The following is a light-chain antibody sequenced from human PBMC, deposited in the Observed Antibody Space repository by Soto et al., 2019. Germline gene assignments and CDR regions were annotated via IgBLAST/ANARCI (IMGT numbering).Light chain of an antibody. CDR1: QGTRND. CDR2: AAS. Sequence: VQMPKSPSSLSASVGDRVTITCRASQGTRNDLGWYQQKPGKAPKLLIYAASSLQSGVPSRFSGSGSGTDFTLTISSLQPEDFATYYCLQDYNYPPTFGQGTKVDIK. CDR3: LQDYNYPPT. J-gene: IGKJ1*01. V-gene: IGKV1-6*01.